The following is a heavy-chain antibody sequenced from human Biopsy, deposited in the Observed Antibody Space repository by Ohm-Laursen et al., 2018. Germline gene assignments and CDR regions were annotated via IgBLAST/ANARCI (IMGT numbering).Heavy chain of an antibody. V-gene: IGHV4-61*08. CDR2: MYYSGST. CDR3: VRGRSPATY. D-gene: IGHD3-16*01. CDR1: GGSIGGGEYY. J-gene: IGHJ4*02. Sequence: GTLSLTCAVSGGSIGGGEYYWSWIRQPPGKGLEWIGYMYYSGSTKYSPSLKNRVTVSFDTSRNQFSLKLTSMTPADTAVYYCVRGRSPATYWDQGALVIVSS.